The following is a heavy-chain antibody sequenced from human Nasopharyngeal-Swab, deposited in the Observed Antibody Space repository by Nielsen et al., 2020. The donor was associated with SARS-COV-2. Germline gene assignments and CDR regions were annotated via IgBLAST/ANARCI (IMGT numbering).Heavy chain of an antibody. Sequence: SETLSLTCAVYGGSFSGYYWSWIRQPPGKGLEWIGEINHSGSTNYNPSLKSRVTISVDTSKNQFSLKLSFVTAADTAVYYCARLLRYCSSTSCNVNWFDPWGQGTLVTVSS. CDR2: INHSGST. CDR1: GGSFSGYY. V-gene: IGHV4-34*01. CDR3: ARLLRYCSSTSCNVNWFDP. J-gene: IGHJ5*02. D-gene: IGHD2-2*01.